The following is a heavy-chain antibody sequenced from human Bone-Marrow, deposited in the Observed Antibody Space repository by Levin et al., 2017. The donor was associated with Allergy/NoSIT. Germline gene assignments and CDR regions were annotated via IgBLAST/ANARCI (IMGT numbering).Heavy chain of an antibody. CDR2: ISSSSSTI. V-gene: IGHV3-48*04. J-gene: IGHJ6*02. Sequence: PGESLKISCAASGFTFSSYSMNWVRQAPGKGLEWVSYISSSSSTIYYADSVKGRFTISRDNAKNSLYLQMNSLRAEDTAVYYCARDLRGAYDFWSGGDYYYSCMCYWGQRTTVTVSS. CDR3: ARDLRGAYDFWSGGDYYYSCMCY. CDR1: GFTFSSYS. D-gene: IGHD3-3*01.